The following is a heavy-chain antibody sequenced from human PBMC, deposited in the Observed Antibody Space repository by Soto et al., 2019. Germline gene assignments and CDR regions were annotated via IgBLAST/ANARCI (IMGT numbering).Heavy chain of an antibody. CDR1: GFTFSSYA. Sequence: GGSRRSSSTASGFTFSSYAMSWVRQAPGKVLDWVSAISGSGVSTCYADSVTGRFTISRDNSINTLYLQMNSLRAEDTDVYYCAKAPYQSSRYYYYWRQDTLIAVSS. CDR2: ISGSGVST. J-gene: IGHJ4*02. CDR3: AKAPYQSSRYYYY. D-gene: IGHD3-22*01. V-gene: IGHV3-23*01.